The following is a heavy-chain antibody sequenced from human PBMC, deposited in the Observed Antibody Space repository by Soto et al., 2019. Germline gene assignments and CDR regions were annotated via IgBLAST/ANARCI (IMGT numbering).Heavy chain of an antibody. J-gene: IGHJ4*02. CDR2: IWYDGSNK. V-gene: IGHV3-33*01. CDR1: GFTFSSYG. Sequence: QVQLVESGGGVVQPGRSLRLSCAASGFTFSSYGMHWVRQAPGKGLEWVAVIWYDGSNKYYADSVKGRFTISRDNSKNTLYLQMNSLRAEDTAVYYCARGDRSGPHFDYWGQGTLVTVSS. CDR3: ARGDRSGPHFDY. D-gene: IGHD1-26*01.